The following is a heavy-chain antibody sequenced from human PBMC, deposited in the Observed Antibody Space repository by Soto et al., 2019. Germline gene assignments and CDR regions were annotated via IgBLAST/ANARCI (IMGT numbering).Heavy chain of an antibody. Sequence: QVQLQQWGAGLLKPSETLSLTCAVYGGSFSGYYWSWIRQPPGKGLEWIGEINHSGSTNYNPSLTSRVTISVDTSKSPCSLKLRSVTAADTAVYYCARRGKGAYWFDPWGQGTLVTVSS. D-gene: IGHD3-16*01. CDR2: INHSGST. J-gene: IGHJ5*02. CDR1: GGSFSGYY. CDR3: ARRGKGAYWFDP. V-gene: IGHV4-34*01.